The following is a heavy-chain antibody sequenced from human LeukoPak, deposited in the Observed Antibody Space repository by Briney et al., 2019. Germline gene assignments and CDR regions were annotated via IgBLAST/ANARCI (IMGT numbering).Heavy chain of an antibody. V-gene: IGHV3-23*01. CDR3: AKGAWNFYHCSGGNCYFDY. Sequence: GGSLRLSCAASGFTFSSYAMTWVRQAPGKGLEWVSTISGGGGSTYYADSVKGRFTISRDNSKNILYLQMNSLKAEDTAVYYCAKGAWNFYHCSGGNCYFDYWGQGTLVTVSS. CDR1: GFTFSSYA. D-gene: IGHD2-15*01. J-gene: IGHJ4*02. CDR2: ISGGGGST.